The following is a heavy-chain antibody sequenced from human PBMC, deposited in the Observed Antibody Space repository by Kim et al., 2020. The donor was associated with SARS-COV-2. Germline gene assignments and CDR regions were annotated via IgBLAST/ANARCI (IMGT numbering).Heavy chain of an antibody. Sequence: SGGSTYYADSVKGRFTIARDNSKNTLYLQMNSLRAEDTAVYYCAKVGGDYWGQGTLVTVSS. D-gene: IGHD3-16*01. J-gene: IGHJ4*02. V-gene: IGHV3-23*01. CDR3: AKVGGDY. CDR2: SGGST.